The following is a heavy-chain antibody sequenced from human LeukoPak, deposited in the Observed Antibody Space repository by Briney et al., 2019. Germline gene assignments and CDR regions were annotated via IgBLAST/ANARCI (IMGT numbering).Heavy chain of an antibody. Sequence: SQTLSLTCAISGDRLSSKSDTWNWIRQSPPRGLEWLGRTYYRSKWYNDHAVSVKSRIHINPDTSKKQFSLQLDSVSTGDTAVYYCARAVLEEQLRWFDPWGQGTLVTVPS. CDR2: TYYRSKWYN. CDR3: ARAVLEEQLRWFDP. CDR1: GDRLSSKSDT. J-gene: IGHJ5*02. D-gene: IGHD6-6*01. V-gene: IGHV6-1*01.